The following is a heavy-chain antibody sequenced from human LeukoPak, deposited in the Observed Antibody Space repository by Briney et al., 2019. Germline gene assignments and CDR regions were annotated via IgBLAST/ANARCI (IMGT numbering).Heavy chain of an antibody. D-gene: IGHD3-10*01. CDR2: ISYDGSKT. CDR3: ARAPYYGSGSTSAFDI. CDR1: GFTFRSYA. Sequence: GGSLRLSCAASGFTFRSYAMHWVRQAPGKGLEWVAVISYDGSKTYYADSVKGRFTISRDNSRNTLYLQMNSLRAEDTAVYYCARAPYYGSGSTSAFDIWGQGTMVTVSS. J-gene: IGHJ3*02. V-gene: IGHV3-30*04.